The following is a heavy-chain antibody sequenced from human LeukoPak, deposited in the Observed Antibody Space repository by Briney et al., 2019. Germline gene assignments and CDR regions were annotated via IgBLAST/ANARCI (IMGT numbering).Heavy chain of an antibody. Sequence: GGSLRLSCAASGFTFSSYAISWVRQAPGKGLEWVSAISGSGGSTYYADSVKGRFTISRDNSKNTLYLQMNSLRAGDTAVYYCAKAHTHCSGGSCYSRWGQGTLVTVSS. CDR2: ISGSGGST. V-gene: IGHV3-23*01. J-gene: IGHJ4*02. CDR1: GFTFSSYA. CDR3: AKAHTHCSGGSCYSR. D-gene: IGHD2-15*01.